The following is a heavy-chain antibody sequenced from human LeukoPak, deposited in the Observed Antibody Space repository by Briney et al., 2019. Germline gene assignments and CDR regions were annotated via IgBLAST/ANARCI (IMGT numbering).Heavy chain of an antibody. CDR2: IYRGGST. CDR3: ARASYDSSGFYIGY. Sequence: GGSLRLSCAASGVTLSSNYMSWVRQAPGKGVEGGSVIYRGGSTYFADSVKGRFTISRDNSKNTLYLQMNSLRAEDTAVYYCARASYDSSGFYIGYWGQGTLVTVSS. J-gene: IGHJ4*02. D-gene: IGHD3-22*01. V-gene: IGHV3-66*01. CDR1: GVTLSSNY.